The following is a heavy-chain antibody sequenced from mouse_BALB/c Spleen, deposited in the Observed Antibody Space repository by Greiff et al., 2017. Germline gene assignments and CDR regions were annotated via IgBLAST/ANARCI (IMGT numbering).Heavy chain of an antibody. J-gene: IGHJ4*01. CDR3: ARFGYDHYAMDY. V-gene: IGHV1-54*01. Sequence: QVQLQQSGAELVRPGTSVKVSCKASGYAFTNYLIEWVKQRPGQGLEWIGVINPGSGGTNYNEKFKGKATLTADKSSSTAYMQLSSLTSDDSAVYFRARFGYDHYAMDYWGQGTSVTVSS. CDR1: GYAFTNYL. CDR2: INPGSGGT. D-gene: IGHD2-2*01.